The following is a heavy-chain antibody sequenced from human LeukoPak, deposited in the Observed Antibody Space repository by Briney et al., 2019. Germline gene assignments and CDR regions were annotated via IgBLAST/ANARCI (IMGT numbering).Heavy chain of an antibody. CDR2: IIPILGIA. V-gene: IGHV1-69*04. CDR1: GGTFSSYA. J-gene: IGHJ5*02. D-gene: IGHD3-10*01. Sequence: GSSVKVSCKASGGTFSSYAISWVRQAPGQGLEWMGRIIPILGIANYAQKFQGRVTITADKSTSTAYMELSSLRSVDTAVYYCATYSGSGMDWFDPWGQGTLVTVSS. CDR3: ATYSGSGMDWFDP.